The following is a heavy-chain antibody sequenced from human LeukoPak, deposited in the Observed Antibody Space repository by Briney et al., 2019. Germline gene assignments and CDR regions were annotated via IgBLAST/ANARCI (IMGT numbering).Heavy chain of an antibody. CDR1: GGSFSGYY. CDR3: ARGGASITIFGVVIHRRAFDY. D-gene: IGHD3-3*01. CDR2: INHSGST. V-gene: IGHV4-34*01. Sequence: PSETLSLTCAVYGGSFSGYYWSWISQPPGKGQGWLGEINHSGSTNYNPSLKSRVTISVDTSKNQFSLQLSSVTAEDTAVYYCARGGASITIFGVVIHRRAFDYWGQGTLVTVSS. J-gene: IGHJ4*02.